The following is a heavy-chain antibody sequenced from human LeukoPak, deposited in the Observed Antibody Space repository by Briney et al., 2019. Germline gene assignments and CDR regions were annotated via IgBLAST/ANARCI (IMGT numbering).Heavy chain of an antibody. V-gene: IGHV4-59*01. CDR3: AKASVATAVLFDS. CDR2: MSNTGIT. Sequence: PSETLSLTCTVSGGSISSYFWDWIRQPPGQGLEWIGYMSNTGITKYNPSLKSRVTISADTSKNQFSLNLKSVTAADTAVYYCAKASVATAVLFDSWGQGTLVAVFS. J-gene: IGHJ4*02. D-gene: IGHD5-12*01. CDR1: GGSISSYF.